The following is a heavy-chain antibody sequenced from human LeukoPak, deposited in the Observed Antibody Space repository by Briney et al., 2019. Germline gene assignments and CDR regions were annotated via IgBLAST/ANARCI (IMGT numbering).Heavy chain of an antibody. V-gene: IGHV4-59*05. J-gene: IGHJ4*02. D-gene: IGHD5-24*01. CDR2: IYCSGST. CDR1: GSSISSYY. Sequence: SETLSLTCTVSGSSISSYYWTWVRQPPGKGLEWIGSIYCSGSTYYNPSLKSRVTISVDTSKNQFSLKLSSVTAADTAVYYCARIRWLQHFDYWGQGTLVTVSS. CDR3: ARIRWLQHFDY.